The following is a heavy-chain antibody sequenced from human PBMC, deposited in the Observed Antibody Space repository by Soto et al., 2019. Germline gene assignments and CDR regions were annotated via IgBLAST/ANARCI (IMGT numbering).Heavy chain of an antibody. Sequence: QVQLVESGGGVVQPGRSLRLSWAASGFTFSSYAMHLVRQAPGKGLEWVAVISYDGSNKYYADSVKGRFTISRDTFKNTLYLQMNSLRAEDTAVYYCARPLWRDDYNWGYFDLWGRGTLVTVSS. CDR1: GFTFSSYA. CDR2: ISYDGSNK. D-gene: IGHD4-4*01. V-gene: IGHV3-30-3*01. J-gene: IGHJ2*01. CDR3: ARPLWRDDYNWGYFDL.